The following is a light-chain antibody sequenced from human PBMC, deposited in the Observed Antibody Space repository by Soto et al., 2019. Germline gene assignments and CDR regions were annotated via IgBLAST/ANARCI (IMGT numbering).Light chain of an antibody. V-gene: IGKV1-5*01. CDR1: QSISNL. CDR2: DAS. Sequence: DIQMTQSPSTLSASVGDRVTIAVRASQSISNLLAWYQQKPGKAPKLLIYDASSLESGVSLRFSGSGSGTEFTLTISSLQPDDFATYYCQQYNSYSRTFGQGTKVDIK. J-gene: IGKJ1*01. CDR3: QQYNSYSRT.